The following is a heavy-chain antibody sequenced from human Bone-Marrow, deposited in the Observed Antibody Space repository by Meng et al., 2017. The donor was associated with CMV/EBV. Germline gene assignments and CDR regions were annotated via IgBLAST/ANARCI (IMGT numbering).Heavy chain of an antibody. J-gene: IGHJ4*02. CDR1: GRSFSGYY. V-gene: IGHV4-34*01. CDR2: INHSGST. D-gene: IGHD3-22*01. CDR3: ARITMIVVVPYYFDY. Sequence: SETLSLTCAVYGRSFSGYYWSWIRQPPGKGLEWIGEINHSGSTNYNPSLKSRVTISVDTSKNQFSLKLSSVTAADTAVYYCARITMIVVVPYYFDYWGQGTLVTVSS.